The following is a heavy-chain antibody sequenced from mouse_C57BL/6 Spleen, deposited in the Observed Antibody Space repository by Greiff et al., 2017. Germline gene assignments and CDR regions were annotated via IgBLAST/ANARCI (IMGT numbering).Heavy chain of an antibody. CDR1: GFTFSDYY. J-gene: IGHJ1*03. D-gene: IGHD2-2*01. V-gene: IGHV5-16*01. Sequence: EVQLVESEGGLVQPGSSMKLSCTASGFTFSDYYMAWVRQVPEKGLEWVANINYDGSSTYYLDSLKSRFIISRDNAKNILYLQMRSLKSEDTATYYCARGPIYYGYGGDWDFCVWGTGTTVTGFS. CDR3: ARGPIYYGYGGDWDFCV. CDR2: INYDGSST.